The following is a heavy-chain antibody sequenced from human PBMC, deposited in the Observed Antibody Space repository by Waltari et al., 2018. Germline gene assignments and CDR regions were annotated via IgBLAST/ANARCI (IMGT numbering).Heavy chain of an antibody. CDR2: IYPGDSDT. V-gene: IGHV5-51*01. Sequence: EVQLVQSGAEVKKPGESLKISCKGSGYSFTSYWIGWVRQMPGKGLEWMGIIYPGDSDTRDSPSCQGQVTISADKSISTAYLQWSSLKASDTAMYYCARIKAVYVLQQPFDYWGQGTLVTVSS. CDR1: GYSFTSYW. D-gene: IGHD6-13*01. CDR3: ARIKAVYVLQQPFDY. J-gene: IGHJ4*02.